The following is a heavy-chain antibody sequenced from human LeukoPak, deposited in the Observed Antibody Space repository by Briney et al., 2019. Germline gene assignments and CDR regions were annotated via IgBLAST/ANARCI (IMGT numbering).Heavy chain of an antibody. CDR3: ARHFAYSSSSYFDY. CDR2: VYYTGST. J-gene: IGHJ4*02. D-gene: IGHD6-6*01. Sequence: PSETLSLTCSVSGGSVSSYYRSWIRQPPGKGLEWIGYVYYTGSTNYNPSLKSRVTMFEDKSKNQFSLRLYSVTVADTAVYYCARHFAYSSSSYFDYWGQGSLVTVSS. CDR1: GGSVSSYY. V-gene: IGHV4-59*08.